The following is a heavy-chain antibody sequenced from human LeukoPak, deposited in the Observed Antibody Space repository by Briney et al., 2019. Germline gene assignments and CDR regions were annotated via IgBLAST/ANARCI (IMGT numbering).Heavy chain of an antibody. J-gene: IGHJ4*02. CDR1: GFTFSSYE. CDR2: VSSSGSTI. D-gene: IGHD3-9*01. Sequence: PGGSLRLSXAASGFTFSSYEMNWVRQAPGKGLEWVSYVSSSGSTIYYADSVKGRFTISRDNSKNTLYLQMNSLRAEDTAVYYCAKRDYDILIGLYYFDYWGQGTLATVSS. V-gene: IGHV3-48*03. CDR3: AKRDYDILIGLYYFDY.